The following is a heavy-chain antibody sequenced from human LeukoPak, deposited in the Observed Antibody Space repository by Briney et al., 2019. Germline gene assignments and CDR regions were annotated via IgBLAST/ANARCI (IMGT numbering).Heavy chain of an antibody. CDR1: GFTFSSYE. V-gene: IGHV3-23*01. Sequence: GGSLRLSCAASGFTFSSYEMNWVRQAPGKGLEWVSAISGSGGSIYYADSVKGRFTISRDNSKNTLYLQMDSLRAEDTAVYYCAKKLGGNYPFDYWGQGTLVTVSS. J-gene: IGHJ4*02. D-gene: IGHD1-26*01. CDR2: ISGSGGSI. CDR3: AKKLGGNYPFDY.